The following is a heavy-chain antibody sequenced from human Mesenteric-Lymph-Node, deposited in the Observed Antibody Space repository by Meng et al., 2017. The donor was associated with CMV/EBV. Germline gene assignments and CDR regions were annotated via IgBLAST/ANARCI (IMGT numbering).Heavy chain of an antibody. Sequence: SETLSLTCAVYGGSFSGYYWSWIRQLPGKGLEWIGEINHSGSTNYNPSLKSRVTISVDTSKNQFSLKLSSVTAADTAVYYCARGDCSGGSCYVDYWGQGTLVTVSS. CDR2: INHSGST. CDR1: GGSFSGYY. V-gene: IGHV4-34*01. J-gene: IGHJ4*02. D-gene: IGHD2-15*01. CDR3: ARGDCSGGSCYVDY.